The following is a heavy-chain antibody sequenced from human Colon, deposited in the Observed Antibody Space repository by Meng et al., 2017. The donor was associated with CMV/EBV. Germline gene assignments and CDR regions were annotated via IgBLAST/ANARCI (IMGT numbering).Heavy chain of an antibody. CDR3: AREKVVRFWFDP. CDR1: GFTFSDYY. J-gene: IGHJ5*02. D-gene: IGHD2-2*01. V-gene: IGHV3-11*04. Sequence: GSLRLSCAASGFTFSDYYLSWIRQAPGKGLEWVSYISSSGSTIYYADSVKGRFTISRDNAKNSLYLQMNSLRAEDTAVYYCAREKVVRFWFDPWGQGTLVTVSS. CDR2: ISSSGSTI.